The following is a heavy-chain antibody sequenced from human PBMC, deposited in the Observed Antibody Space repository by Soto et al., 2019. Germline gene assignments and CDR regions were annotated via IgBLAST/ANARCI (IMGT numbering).Heavy chain of an antibody. V-gene: IGHV3-30*03. J-gene: IGHJ4*02. Sequence: QVQLVESGEGVVQPGRSLRLSCAASGFMFSSYGMHWVRQDPGKGLEWGAVISNDGSNKNYADPVKGRFTISRDNSKNTLYLQMNSLRAEDTAVYYCAVNTFDYWVQGTLVTVSS. CDR3: AVNTFDY. CDR2: ISNDGSNK. CDR1: GFMFSSYG.